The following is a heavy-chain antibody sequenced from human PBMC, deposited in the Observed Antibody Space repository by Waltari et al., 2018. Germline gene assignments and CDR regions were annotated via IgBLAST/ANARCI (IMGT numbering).Heavy chain of an antibody. CDR1: GYSFTSYA. D-gene: IGHD6-19*01. J-gene: IGHJ4*02. V-gene: IGHV1-3*01. Sequence: QVQLVQSGAVVKTPGASVKVSCKAPGYSFTSYAMHLVRQAPGQRLEWMGWINAGNGNTKYSQKFQGRVTITRDTSASTAYMELSSLRSEDTAVYYCARYSSGWYSFGYWGQGTLVTVSS. CDR2: INAGNGNT. CDR3: ARYSSGWYSFGY.